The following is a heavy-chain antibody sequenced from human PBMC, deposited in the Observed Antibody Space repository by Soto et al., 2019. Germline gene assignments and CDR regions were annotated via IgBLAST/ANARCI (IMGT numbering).Heavy chain of an antibody. V-gene: IGHV3-48*02. CDR1: GFMFSSYS. D-gene: IGHD4-17*01. Sequence: ESGGGLVQPGGSLRLSCAASGFMFSSYSMNWVRQPPGKGLEWVSYISSSGNRIQYADSAEGRFTISRDNAKRSLYLQMNSLRDEDTAMYYCARVTASGEYASADFQDWGQGTLVAVSS. CDR3: ARVTASGEYASADFQD. CDR2: ISSSGNRI. J-gene: IGHJ1*01.